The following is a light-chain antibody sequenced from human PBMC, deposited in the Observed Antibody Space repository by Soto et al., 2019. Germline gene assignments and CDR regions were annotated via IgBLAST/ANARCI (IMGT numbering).Light chain of an antibody. CDR3: QQYNNWPGT. J-gene: IGKJ1*01. Sequence: EIVMTQSPATLSVSPGERATLSCRASQSVSSNLAWYQQKPGQAPRLLIYGASTRATGIPARFSGSGSGTEFTLTSSSLQYEDVAVYYCQQYNNWPGTFGQGTKVEIK. V-gene: IGKV3-15*01. CDR2: GAS. CDR1: QSVSSN.